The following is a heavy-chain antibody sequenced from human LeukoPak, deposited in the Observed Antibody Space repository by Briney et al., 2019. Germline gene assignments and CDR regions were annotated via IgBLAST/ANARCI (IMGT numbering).Heavy chain of an antibody. V-gene: IGHV1-8*01. D-gene: IGHD6-13*01. CDR1: GCTFTSYG. CDR2: MNPNSGNT. J-gene: IGHJ3*02. CDR3: AGQQQLGDAFDI. Sequence: ASVKVSCKASGCTFTSYGINWVRQATGQGLEWMGWMNPNSGNTGYAQKFQGRVTMTRNTSISTAYMELSSLRSEDTAVYYCAGQQQLGDAFDIWGQGTMVTVSS.